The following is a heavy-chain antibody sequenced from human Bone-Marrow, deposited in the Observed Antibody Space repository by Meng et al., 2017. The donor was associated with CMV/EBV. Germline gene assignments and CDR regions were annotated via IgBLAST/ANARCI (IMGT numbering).Heavy chain of an antibody. J-gene: IGHJ6*01. CDR1: GFSFSNYA. CDR3: ARDGGVTYYYYYGMDV. CDR2: ISYDGSNQ. V-gene: IGHV3-30-3*01. Sequence: GGSLRLSCAASGFSFSNYALHWVRQAPGKGLEWVAVISYDGSNQYYADSVKGRFTISRDNSKNTLYLQMSSLRPEDTAVYYCARDGGVTYYYYYGMDVWGQGTTVTGSS. D-gene: IGHD3-16*01.